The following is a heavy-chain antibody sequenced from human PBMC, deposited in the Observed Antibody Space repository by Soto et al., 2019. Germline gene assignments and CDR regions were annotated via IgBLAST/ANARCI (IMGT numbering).Heavy chain of an antibody. J-gene: IGHJ5*02. CDR2: ISGDGNAI. D-gene: IGHD1-1*01. CDR3: ARGAEMSSLTKWFDP. Sequence: GGSLRLSCAASGFTFSSYWMSWVRQAPGKGLEWLAYISGDGNAIFYADSVIGRFTVSRDNAKNSLFLQMDDLRAEDTAMFFCARGAEMSSLTKWFDPWGQGTLVTVSS. V-gene: IGHV3-7*03. CDR1: GFTFSSYW.